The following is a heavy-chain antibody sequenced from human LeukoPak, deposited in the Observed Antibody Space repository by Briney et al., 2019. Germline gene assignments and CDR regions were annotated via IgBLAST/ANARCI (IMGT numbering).Heavy chain of an antibody. D-gene: IGHD6-6*01. Sequence: ASVKVSCKASGYTFTGYYMHWVRQAPGQGLEWMGWINPNSGGTNYAQKFQGRVTVTRDTSISTAYMELSRLRSDDTAVYYCERGIAARANWFDPWGQGTLVTVSS. J-gene: IGHJ5*02. CDR2: INPNSGGT. CDR1: GYTFTGYY. CDR3: ERGIAARANWFDP. V-gene: IGHV1-2*02.